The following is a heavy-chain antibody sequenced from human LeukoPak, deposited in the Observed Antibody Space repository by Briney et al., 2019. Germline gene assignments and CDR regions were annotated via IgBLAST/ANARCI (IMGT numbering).Heavy chain of an antibody. CDR3: ARGLVGAAVEGLCDY. V-gene: IGHV3-9*03. D-gene: IGHD2-21*01. CDR1: GLTFDDYA. J-gene: IGHJ4*02. Sequence: GRSLRLSCVASGLTFDDYAMHWVRQAPGKSLEWVSGISWNSGSIGYADSVKGRFTISRDNAKNSLYLQMNSLRADDMALYYCARGLVGAAVEGLCDYWGQGTLVTVSS. CDR2: ISWNSGSI.